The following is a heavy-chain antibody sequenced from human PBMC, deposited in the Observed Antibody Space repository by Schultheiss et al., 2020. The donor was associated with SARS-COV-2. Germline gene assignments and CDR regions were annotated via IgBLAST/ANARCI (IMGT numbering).Heavy chain of an antibody. J-gene: IGHJ2*01. V-gene: IGHV3-66*03. Sequence: GGSLRLSCAASGFTVSSNYMSWVRQAPGKGLEWVSVIYSCGSTYYADSVKGRFTISRDNAKNSLYLQMNSLRAEDTAVYYCAGGIYCSGGACNYWYFDLWGRGTLVTVSS. CDR1: GFTVSSNY. D-gene: IGHD2-15*01. CDR2: IYSCGST. CDR3: AGGIYCSGGACNYWYFDL.